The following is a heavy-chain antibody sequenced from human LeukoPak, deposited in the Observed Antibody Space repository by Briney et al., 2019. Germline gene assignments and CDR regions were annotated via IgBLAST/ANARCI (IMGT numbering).Heavy chain of an antibody. J-gene: IGHJ6*02. CDR1: GFTFTSSA. CDR3: AALSSLTYYYGMDV. D-gene: IGHD3-10*01. V-gene: IGHV1-58*02. CDR2: IVVGSGNT. Sequence: TSVKVSCKDSGFTFTSSAMQWVRQARGQRLAWIGWIVVGSGNTNYAQKFQERVTITRDMSTSTAYMELSSLRSEDTAVYYCAALSSLTYYYGMDVWGQGTTVTVSS.